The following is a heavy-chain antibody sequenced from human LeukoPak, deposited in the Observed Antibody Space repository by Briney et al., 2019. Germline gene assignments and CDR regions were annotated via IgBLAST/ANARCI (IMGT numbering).Heavy chain of an antibody. CDR2: IYSGGST. CDR1: GFTVSSNY. J-gene: IGHJ4*02. CDR3: ARDSTISGLDY. D-gene: IGHD3-3*01. V-gene: IGHV3-53*01. Sequence: GGSLRLSCAASGFTVSSNYISWVRQAPGKGLEWVSVIYSGGSTYYADSVKGRFTISRDNSKNTLYLQMNSLRAEDTAVYYCARDSTISGLDYWGQGTLVTVSS.